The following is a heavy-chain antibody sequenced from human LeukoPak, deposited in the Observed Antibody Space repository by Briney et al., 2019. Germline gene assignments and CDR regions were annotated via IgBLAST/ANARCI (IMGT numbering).Heavy chain of an antibody. J-gene: IGHJ5*02. CDR3: ARVLDGGNSNWFDP. V-gene: IGHV4-31*03. D-gene: IGHD4-23*01. Sequence: PSETLSLTCTVSGGSISSGGYYWSWLRQHPGKDLEWSGYIYYSGSTYYTPSLKSRVTISVDTSKNQFSLKLSSVTAADTAVYYCARVLDGGNSNWFDPWGQGTLVTVSS. CDR1: GGSISSGGYY. CDR2: IYYSGST.